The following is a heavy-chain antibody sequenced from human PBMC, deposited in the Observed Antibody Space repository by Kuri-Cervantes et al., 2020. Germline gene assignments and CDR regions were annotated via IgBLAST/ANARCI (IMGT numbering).Heavy chain of an antibody. D-gene: IGHD3-10*01. CDR3: ARVPRVRGVRHYYYYYMDV. J-gene: IGHJ6*03. V-gene: IGHV3-33*08. CDR2: IWYDGSNK. Sequence: GGSLRLSCAASGFTFTDYYMSWIRQAPGKGLEWVAVIWYDGSNKYYADSVKGRFTISRDNSKNTLYLQMNSLRAEDTAVYYCARVPRVRGVRHYYYYYMDVWGKGTTVTVSS. CDR1: GFTFTDYY.